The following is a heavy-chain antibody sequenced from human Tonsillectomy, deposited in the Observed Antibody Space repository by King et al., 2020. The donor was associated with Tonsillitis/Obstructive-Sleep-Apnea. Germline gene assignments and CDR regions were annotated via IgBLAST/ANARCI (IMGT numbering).Heavy chain of an antibody. CDR3: AVTTNGGARRGYPYYMDV. V-gene: IGHV3-30*03. CDR1: EFLFSSYG. D-gene: IGHD4-11*01. CDR2: ISYDGTNA. Sequence: VQLVESGGGVVQPGKSLSLSCVASEFLFSSYGIHWVRQAPGKGLEWVAVISYDGTNAYYGNSVRGRFTLSRDSSKSTVSLLMNSLRTEDTALYYCAVTTNGGARRGYPYYMDVWGKGTTVTVSS. J-gene: IGHJ6*03.